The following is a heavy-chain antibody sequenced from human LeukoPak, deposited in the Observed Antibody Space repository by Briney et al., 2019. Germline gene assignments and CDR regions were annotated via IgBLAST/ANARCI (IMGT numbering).Heavy chain of an antibody. CDR1: GGSISSTSHY. D-gene: IGHD5-18*01. Sequence: SXXLXLTCSVSGGSISSTSHYWGWIRXPPGKGLEWIGSIYYSGSTYYKPSLKSRVTISVDTSKNQFSLKLSSVTAADTAVYYCARKRGYSYGFVDYWGQGTLVTVSS. V-gene: IGHV4-39*01. J-gene: IGHJ4*02. CDR2: IYYSGST. CDR3: ARKRGYSYGFVDY.